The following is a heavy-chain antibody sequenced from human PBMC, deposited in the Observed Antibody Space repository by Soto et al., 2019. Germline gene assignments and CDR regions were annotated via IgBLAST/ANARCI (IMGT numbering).Heavy chain of an antibody. Sequence: EVQLVESGGGSVQPGGSLRLSCVASGITFSGYWMHWVRQVPGKGLVWVARVDSDGSGTSYADSVKGRFTISRDTAKNTLYLQMISLRVEDTAVYYCATGLEHWGQGIPVTVSS. V-gene: IGHV3-74*01. CDR3: ATGLEH. CDR1: GITFSGYW. D-gene: IGHD1-1*01. J-gene: IGHJ4*02. CDR2: VDSDGSGT.